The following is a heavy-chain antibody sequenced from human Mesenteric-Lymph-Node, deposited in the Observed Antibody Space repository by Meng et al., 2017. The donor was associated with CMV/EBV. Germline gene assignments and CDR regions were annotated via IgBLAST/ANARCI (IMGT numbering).Heavy chain of an antibody. CDR3: ARDSYFYYFDY. D-gene: IGHD2-21*01. Sequence: SCKASGYTFTGYYMYWVRQAPGQGLEWVGWINPNSGGTNYAQKFQGRVTMTRDTSISTAYMELSRLRSDDTAVYYCARDSYFYYFDYWGQGTLVTVSS. V-gene: IGHV1-2*02. J-gene: IGHJ4*02. CDR2: INPNSGGT. CDR1: GYTFTGYY.